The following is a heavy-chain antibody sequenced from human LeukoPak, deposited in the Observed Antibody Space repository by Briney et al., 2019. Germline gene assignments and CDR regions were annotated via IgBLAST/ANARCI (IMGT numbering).Heavy chain of an antibody. D-gene: IGHD6-19*01. J-gene: IGHJ6*02. CDR3: VRDRWPGLGDF. CDR2: VYSGGLT. CDR1: GFIVSENY. V-gene: IGHV3-66*01. Sequence: GGSLRLSCAASGFIVSENYMSWVRQAPGKGLEWVSTVYSGGLTFYADPVKGRFTISRDNSKNTLYLQMSSLRAEDTAVYYCVRDRWPGLGDFWGQGTTVTVSS.